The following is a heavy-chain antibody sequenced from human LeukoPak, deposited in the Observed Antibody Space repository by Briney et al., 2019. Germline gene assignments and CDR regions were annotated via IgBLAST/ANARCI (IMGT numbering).Heavy chain of an antibody. D-gene: IGHD4-11*01. CDR1: GGSISSSSYY. CDR2: IYYSGST. V-gene: IGHV4-39*07. J-gene: IGHJ4*02. Sequence: SETLSLTCTVSGGSISSSSYYWGWIRQPPGKGLEWIGSIYYSGSTYYNPSLKSRVTISVDKSKNQFSLKLSSVTAADTAVYYCARVPMTNAFHPRPPFDYWGQGTLVTVSS. CDR3: ARVPMTNAFHPRPPFDY.